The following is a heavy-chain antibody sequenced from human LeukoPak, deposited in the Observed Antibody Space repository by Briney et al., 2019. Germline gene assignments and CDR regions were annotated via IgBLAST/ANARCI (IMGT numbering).Heavy chain of an antibody. CDR2: ISSSGSTI. CDR3: ARLQVVRGVIIAPGAFDI. D-gene: IGHD3-10*01. CDR1: GFTFSSYE. V-gene: IGHV3-48*03. Sequence: GGSLRLSCAASGFTFSSYEMNWVRQAPGKGLEWVSYISSSGSTIYYADSVKGRFTISRDNAKNSLYLQMNSLRAEDTAVYYCARLQVVRGVIIAPGAFDIWGQGTMVTVPS. J-gene: IGHJ3*02.